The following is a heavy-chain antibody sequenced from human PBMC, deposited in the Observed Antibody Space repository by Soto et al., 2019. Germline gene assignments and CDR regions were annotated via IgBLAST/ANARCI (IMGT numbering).Heavy chain of an antibody. CDR2: IIPNNGGT. D-gene: IGHD3-22*01. CDR3: ARGTFDSSGDYFAGWFGP. CDR1: GYTFTGYY. V-gene: IGHV1-2*02. Sequence: QVQVVQSGAEVKKPGASVKVSCKASGYTFTGYYMHWVRQAPGQGLEWMGWIIPNNGGTKYAQKFQDRGTMTRDTSISTAYMELSKLRSDDTAVYYCARGTFDSSGDYFAGWFGPWGQGTLVTVCS. J-gene: IGHJ5*02.